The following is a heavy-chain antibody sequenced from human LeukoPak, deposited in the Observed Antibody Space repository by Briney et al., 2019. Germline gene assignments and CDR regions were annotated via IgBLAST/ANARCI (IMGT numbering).Heavy chain of an antibody. V-gene: IGHV4-4*02. CDR2: ISLRGRT. J-gene: IGHJ5*02. CDR3: SRESGPYCPFGH. D-gene: IGHD1-26*01. CDR1: GGSITTTNF. Sequence: SGTLSLTCGVSGGSITTTNFWSWVRQPPGGGLEWIGEISLRGRTQYNPSLKSRVNISIDESKDHPYLSQASVTAAGTAVYYCSRESGPYCPFGHWGQGTLVAVSS.